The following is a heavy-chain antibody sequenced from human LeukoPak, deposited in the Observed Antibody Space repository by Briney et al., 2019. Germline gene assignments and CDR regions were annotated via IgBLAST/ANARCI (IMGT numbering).Heavy chain of an antibody. V-gene: IGHV4-59*01. D-gene: IGHD1-7*01. CDR3: ARDTGTILRDNWFDP. CDR1: GRSISSYY. Sequence: SETLSLTCTVSGRSISSYYWSWIRQPPGKGLEWIGYIYYSGSTNYNPSLKSRVTISVDTSKNQFSLKLSSVTAADTAVYYCARDTGTILRDNWFDPWGQGTLVTVSS. J-gene: IGHJ5*02. CDR2: IYYSGST.